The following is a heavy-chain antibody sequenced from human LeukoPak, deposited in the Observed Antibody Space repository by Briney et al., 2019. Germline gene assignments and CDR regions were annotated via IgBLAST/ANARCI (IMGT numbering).Heavy chain of an antibody. CDR1: GFTFSSYA. D-gene: IGHD5-18*01. V-gene: IGHV3-48*02. CDR2: ISSGSSVI. J-gene: IGHJ4*02. Sequence: PGGSLRLSCAASGFTFSSYAMSWVRKAPGKGLEWVSYISSGSSVIYYADSVKGRFTISRDNAKNSLYLQMNSLRDEDTAVYYCVREGSGYPDYWGQGTLVTVSS. CDR3: VREGSGYPDY.